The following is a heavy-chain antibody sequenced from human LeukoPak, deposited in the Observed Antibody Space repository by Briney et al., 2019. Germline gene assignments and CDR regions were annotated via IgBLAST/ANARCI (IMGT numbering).Heavy chain of an antibody. V-gene: IGHV4-59*01. CDR3: ARGGGNCGGDCYALDY. D-gene: IGHD2-21*02. CDR1: SGSISSFY. J-gene: IGHJ4*02. Sequence: PSETLSLTCTVSSGSISSFYWSWIRQPPGKGLEWIGYIYYSGSTKYNPSLKSRVTISVDTSKNQFSLKLTSVTAADTAVYYCARGGGNCGGDCYALDYWGQGTRVAVSS. CDR2: IYYSGST.